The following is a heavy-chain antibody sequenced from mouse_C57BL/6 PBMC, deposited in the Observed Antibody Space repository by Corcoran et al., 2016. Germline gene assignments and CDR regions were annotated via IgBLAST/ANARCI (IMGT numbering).Heavy chain of an antibody. CDR3: VVYDGYWKADY. CDR1: GYTFTSYW. V-gene: IGHV1-52*01. D-gene: IGHD2-3*01. J-gene: IGHJ2*01. CDR2: IDPSDSET. Sequence: QVQLQQPGAELVRPGSSVKLSCKASGYTFTSYWMHWVKQRPIQGLEWIGNIDPSDSETHYNQKFKDKATLTVDKSSSTAYMQLSSLTSEDSAVYYCVVYDGYWKADYWGQGTTLTVSS.